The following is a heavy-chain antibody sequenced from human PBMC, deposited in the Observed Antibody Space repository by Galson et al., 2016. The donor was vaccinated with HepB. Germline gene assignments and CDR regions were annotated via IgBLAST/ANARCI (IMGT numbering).Heavy chain of an antibody. CDR2: VWFDGTGK. D-gene: IGHD4-17*01. CDR1: GFIFQNYG. Sequence: SLRLSCAVSGFIFQNYGMHWVRQAPGKGLEWVAVVWFDGTGKYYADSVKGRFTISRDNSNNTLHLQMNTLRADDTAVYYCVRVVGDYGKDGFDIWGQGTLVTVSS. CDR3: VRVVGDYGKDGFDI. V-gene: IGHV3-33*01. J-gene: IGHJ3*02.